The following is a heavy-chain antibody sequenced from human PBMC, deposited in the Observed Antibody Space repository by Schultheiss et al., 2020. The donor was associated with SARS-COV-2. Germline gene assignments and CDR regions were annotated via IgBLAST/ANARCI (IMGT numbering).Heavy chain of an antibody. J-gene: IGHJ4*02. D-gene: IGHD2-15*01. CDR3: ARQGGGSCGSCYY. V-gene: IGHV4-4*02. CDR2: INHSGST. CDR1: GGSISSSNW. Sequence: SETLSLTCAVSGGSISSSNWWSWVRQPPGKGLEWIGEINHSGSTNYNPSLKSRVTISVDTSKNQFSLKLSSVTAADTAVYYCARQGGGSCGSCYYWGQGTLVTVSS.